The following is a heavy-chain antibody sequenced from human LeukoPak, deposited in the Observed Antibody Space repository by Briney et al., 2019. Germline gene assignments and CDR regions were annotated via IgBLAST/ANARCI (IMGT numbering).Heavy chain of an antibody. J-gene: IGHJ5*02. D-gene: IGHD2-21*01. CDR3: AKDPAYCGGDCYEGNWFDP. CDR1: GFTFSSYA. V-gene: IGHV3-23*01. Sequence: GGSLRLSCAASGFTFSSYAMSWVRQAPGKGLEWVSAISGSGGSTYYADSVKGRFTISRDNSKNMLYLQMNSLRAEDTAVYYCAKDPAYCGGDCYEGNWFDPWGQGTLVTVSS. CDR2: ISGSGGST.